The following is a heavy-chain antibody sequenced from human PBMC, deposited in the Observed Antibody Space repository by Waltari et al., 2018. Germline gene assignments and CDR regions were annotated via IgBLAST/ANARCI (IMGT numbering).Heavy chain of an antibody. CDR1: GFSFSNYE. CDR3: AREGHIDAFDI. Sequence: EVQLVESGGTLVQPGGSLRVSCAASGFSFSNYEMNWVRQAPGKGLEWVSYITSSGTTIYYADSVKGRFTISRDNSKNTLYLQMNSLRAEDTAVYYCAREGHIDAFDIWGQGTMVTVSS. CDR2: ITSSGTTI. J-gene: IGHJ3*02. V-gene: IGHV3-48*03.